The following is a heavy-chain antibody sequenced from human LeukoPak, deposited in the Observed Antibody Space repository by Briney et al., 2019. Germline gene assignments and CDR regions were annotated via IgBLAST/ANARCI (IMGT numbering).Heavy chain of an antibody. J-gene: IGHJ5*02. CDR3: ARDRLYTGYDPVLDL. D-gene: IGHD5-12*01. Sequence: GSLRLSCAASGFTFAHYGVQWVRQAPGKGLEWVAAIAFDGRRKFHTNSVKGRFTISRDNSNNILFLQMSDLRTEDTALYYCARDRLYTGYDPVLDLWGQGTPVTVSS. CDR1: GFTFAHYG. V-gene: IGHV3-30*03. CDR2: IAFDGRRK.